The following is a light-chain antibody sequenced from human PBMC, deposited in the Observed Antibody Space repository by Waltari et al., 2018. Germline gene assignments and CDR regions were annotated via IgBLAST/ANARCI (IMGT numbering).Light chain of an antibody. Sequence: EIVLTQSPATLSLSPGESATLSCRASQSVSSYLAWYQQKPGQAPRLFIYDASNRATGIPARFSGSGSGTDFTLTISSLEPEDFAVYYCKQRSNWPPAFGQGTKLEIK. J-gene: IGKJ2*01. CDR1: QSVSSY. CDR3: KQRSNWPPA. V-gene: IGKV3-11*01. CDR2: DAS.